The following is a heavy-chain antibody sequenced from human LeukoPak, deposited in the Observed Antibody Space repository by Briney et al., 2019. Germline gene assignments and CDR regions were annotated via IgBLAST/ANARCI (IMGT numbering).Heavy chain of an antibody. CDR1: GFTFSRNS. CDR3: ARRGGYGDSYWYFDL. D-gene: IGHD4-17*01. Sequence: PGGSLRLSCAASGFTFSRNSMNWVRQAPGKGLEWVSYISSSSRTKYYADSVKGRFTISRDNAKNSLYLQMNSLRAEDTAVYYCARRGGYGDSYWYFDLWGRGTLVTVSS. CDR2: ISSSSRTK. J-gene: IGHJ2*01. V-gene: IGHV3-48*01.